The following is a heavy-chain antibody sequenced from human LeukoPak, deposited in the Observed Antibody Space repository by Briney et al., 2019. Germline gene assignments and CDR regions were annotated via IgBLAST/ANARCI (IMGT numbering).Heavy chain of an antibody. CDR3: ARHGSGTSLALYP. Sequence: SETLSFTCTVSGGSMSSYYWSWIRQSPGKGLEWVGYISYSGTTNYNPSLKSRVTISLGTSKNRFSLNLTSVTAADTAVYYCARHGSGTSLALYPWGQGTLVTVSS. CDR2: ISYSGTT. J-gene: IGHJ5*02. CDR1: GGSMSSYY. D-gene: IGHD3-10*01. V-gene: IGHV4-59*08.